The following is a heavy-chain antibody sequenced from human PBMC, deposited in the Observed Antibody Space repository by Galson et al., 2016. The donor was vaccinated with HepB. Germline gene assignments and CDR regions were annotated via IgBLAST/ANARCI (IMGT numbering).Heavy chain of an antibody. CDR3: AKSLASVAGPSNAFDI. CDR1: GFTFRNYA. V-gene: IGHV3-23*01. D-gene: IGHD6-19*01. Sequence: LRLSCAASGFTFRNYAMAWVRQVPGKGLEWVSAISGSGGITDYGDSVKGQFAISRDNSKNTMYLHMNSLRVGDTALFYCAKSLASVAGPSNAFDIWGQGTMGTVSS. CDR2: ISGSGGIT. J-gene: IGHJ3*02.